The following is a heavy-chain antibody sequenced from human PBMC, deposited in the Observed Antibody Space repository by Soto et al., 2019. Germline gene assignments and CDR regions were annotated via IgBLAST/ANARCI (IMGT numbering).Heavy chain of an antibody. CDR2: INAGNGNT. CDR1: GYTFTSYA. D-gene: IGHD2-2*01. CDR3: ARVPFWGSTSFLFDY. J-gene: IGHJ4*02. V-gene: IGHV1-3*01. Sequence: ASVKVSCKASGYTFTSYAMHWVRQAPGQRLEWMGWINAGNGNTKYSQKFQGRVTITRDTSASTAYMELSSLRSEDTAVYYCARVPFWGSTSFLFDYWGQGTLVTVSS.